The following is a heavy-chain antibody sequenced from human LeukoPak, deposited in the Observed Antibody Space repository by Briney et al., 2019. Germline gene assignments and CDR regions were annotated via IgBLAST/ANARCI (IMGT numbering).Heavy chain of an antibody. CDR2: INPNSGGT. CDR3: ARGKGGSYPYWYFDL. D-gene: IGHD1-26*01. Sequence: GASVKVSCKASGYTFTGYYMHWVRQAPGQGLEWMGWINPNSGGTNYAQKFQGRVTMTRDTPISTAYMELSRLRSDDTAVYYCARGKGGSYPYWYFDLWGRGTLVTVSS. CDR1: GYTFTGYY. V-gene: IGHV1-2*02. J-gene: IGHJ2*01.